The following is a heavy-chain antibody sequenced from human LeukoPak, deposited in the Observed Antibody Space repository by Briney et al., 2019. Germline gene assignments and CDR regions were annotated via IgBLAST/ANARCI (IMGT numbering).Heavy chain of an antibody. CDR1: GGSISSYY. CDR2: IYYSGST. D-gene: IGHD4-11*01. CDR3: AREAVTTSSYYFNWFDP. Sequence: SETLSLTCTVSGGSISSYYWSWIRQPPGKGLEWIGYIYYSGSTNYNPSLKSRVTMSVDTSTNQFSLKLSSVTAADTAVYYCAREAVTTSSYYFNWFDPWGQGTLVTVSS. V-gene: IGHV4-59*12. J-gene: IGHJ5*02.